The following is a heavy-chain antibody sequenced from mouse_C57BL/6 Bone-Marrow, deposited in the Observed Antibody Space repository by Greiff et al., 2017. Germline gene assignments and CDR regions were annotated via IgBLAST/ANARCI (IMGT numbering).Heavy chain of an antibody. D-gene: IGHD1-1*01. CDR3: ARLDYYGSRRPHFDY. J-gene: IGHJ2*01. Sequence: QVQLQQPGAELVRPGTSVKLSCKASGYTFTSYWMHWVKQRPGQGLEWIGVIDPSDSYTNYNQKFKGKATLTVDPSSSTASLQLSSLTSEDSAIYYCARLDYYGSRRPHFDYWGQGTTLTVSS. CDR2: IDPSDSYT. CDR1: GYTFTSYW. V-gene: IGHV1-59*01.